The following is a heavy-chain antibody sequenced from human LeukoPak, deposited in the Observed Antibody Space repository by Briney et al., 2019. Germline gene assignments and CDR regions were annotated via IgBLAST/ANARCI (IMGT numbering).Heavy chain of an antibody. CDR3: ARDTNGEGLNY. CDR2: IYSGGNT. J-gene: IGHJ4*02. Sequence: GGSLRLSCAASGFTVSSNYMSWVRQAPGKGLEWVSVIYSGGNTYHADSVKGRFTISRDNSKNTLYLQMNSLRAEDTAVYYCARDTNGEGLNYWGQGTLVTVSS. D-gene: IGHD4-17*01. CDR1: GFTVSSNY. V-gene: IGHV3-66*01.